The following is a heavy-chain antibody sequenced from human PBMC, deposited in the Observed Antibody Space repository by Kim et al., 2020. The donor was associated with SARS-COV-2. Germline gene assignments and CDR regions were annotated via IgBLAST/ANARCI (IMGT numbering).Heavy chain of an antibody. CDR1: GGSISSGGYS. Sequence: SETLSLTCAVSGGSISSGGYSWSWIRQPPGKGLEWIGYIYHSGSTYYNPSLKSRVTISIDRSKNQFSLKLSSVTAADTAVYYCARGNPINYYYYYMDVWGKGTTVTVSS. CDR3: ARGNPINYYYYYMDV. V-gene: IGHV4-30-2*01. J-gene: IGHJ6*03. CDR2: IYHSGST.